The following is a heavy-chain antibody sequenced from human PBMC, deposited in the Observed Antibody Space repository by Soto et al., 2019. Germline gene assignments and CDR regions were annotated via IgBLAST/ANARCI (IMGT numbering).Heavy chain of an antibody. Sequence: SQTLSLTCAISGDSVSSSSVAWNWVRQSPSRGLEWLGRTYYRSRWYSDFAVSVRGRIVINADTSKNQFSLQLNSVTPEDAAVYFCARSEEDSDYYYYGLDVWGQGTTVTVS. CDR2: TYYRSRWYS. J-gene: IGHJ6*02. CDR3: ARSEEDSDYYYYGLDV. V-gene: IGHV6-1*01. CDR1: GDSVSSSSVA. D-gene: IGHD2-15*01.